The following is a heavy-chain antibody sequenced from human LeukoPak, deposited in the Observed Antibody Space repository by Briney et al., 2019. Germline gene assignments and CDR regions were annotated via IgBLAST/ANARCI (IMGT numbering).Heavy chain of an antibody. CDR2: VNTDGSYT. Sequence: GGSLRLSCAASGFTFSSYWRHWVRQAPGKGLVWVSRVNTDGSYTTYADSVKGRFTISRDNAKNTLYLQMNSLRAEDTAVYYCASIGIAVADTFDYWGQGTLVTVSS. CDR1: GFTFSSYW. J-gene: IGHJ4*02. D-gene: IGHD6-19*01. V-gene: IGHV3-74*01. CDR3: ASIGIAVADTFDY.